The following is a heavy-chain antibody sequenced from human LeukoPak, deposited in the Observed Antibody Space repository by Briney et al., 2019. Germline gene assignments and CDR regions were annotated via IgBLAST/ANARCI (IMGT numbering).Heavy chain of an antibody. CDR1: GYSISSHYY. CDR2: IYHSGST. D-gene: IGHD1-26*01. CDR3: ARELVGPMHLDY. Sequence: SETLSLTCTVSGYSISSHYYWGWIRQPPGKGLEWIAIIYHSGSTYYNPSLKSRVTISVDTSKNQFSLKLSSVTAADTAVYYCARELVGPMHLDYWGQGTLVTVSS. J-gene: IGHJ4*02. V-gene: IGHV4-38-2*02.